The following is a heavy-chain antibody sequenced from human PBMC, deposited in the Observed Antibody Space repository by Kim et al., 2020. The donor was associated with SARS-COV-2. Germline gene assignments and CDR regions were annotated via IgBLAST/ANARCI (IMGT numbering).Heavy chain of an antibody. J-gene: IGHJ4*02. D-gene: IGHD2-21*01. CDR1: GGSISSGGYY. CDR3: AREGVQDSMFDY. CDR2: IYYSGST. V-gene: IGHV4-31*03. Sequence: SETLSLTCTVSGGSISSGGYYWSWIRQHPGKGLEWIGYIYYSGSTYYNPSLKSRVTISVDTSKNQFSLKLSPVTAADTAVYYCAREGVQDSMFDYWGQGTLVTVSS.